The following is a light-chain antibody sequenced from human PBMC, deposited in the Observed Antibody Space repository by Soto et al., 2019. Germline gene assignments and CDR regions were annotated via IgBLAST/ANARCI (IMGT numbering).Light chain of an antibody. CDR3: QQCDDLTLT. J-gene: IGKJ5*01. Sequence: DIRRTQSPSSLSASVGNRVTITCEASQDISKYLNWYQQKPGEAPKILIYDASNLKTGVPSRFSGSGSGTDGTFTISSLKPEDGATFYCQQCDDLTLTFGQGTRLEIK. CDR2: DAS. CDR1: QDISKY. V-gene: IGKV1-33*01.